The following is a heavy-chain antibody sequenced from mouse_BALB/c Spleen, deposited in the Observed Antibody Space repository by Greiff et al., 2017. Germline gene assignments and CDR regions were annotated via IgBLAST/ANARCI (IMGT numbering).Heavy chain of an antibody. Sequence: EVKLMESGPGLVKPSQSLSLTCTVTGYSITSDYAWNWIRQFPGNKLEWMGYISYSGSTSYNPSLKSRISITRDTSKNQFFLQLNSVTTEDTATYYCAREDYGYDGRLGYFDVWGAGTTVTVSS. V-gene: IGHV3-2*02. D-gene: IGHD2-2*01. CDR3: AREDYGYDGRLGYFDV. CDR2: ISYSGST. CDR1: GYSITSDYA. J-gene: IGHJ1*01.